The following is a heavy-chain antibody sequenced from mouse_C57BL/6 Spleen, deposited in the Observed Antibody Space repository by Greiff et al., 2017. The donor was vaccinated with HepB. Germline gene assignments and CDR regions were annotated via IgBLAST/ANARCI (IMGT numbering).Heavy chain of an antibody. Sequence: DVKVVESGGGLVKPGGSLKLSCAASGFTFSDYGMHWVRQAPEKGLEWVAYISSGSSTIYYADTVKGRFTISRDNAKNTLFLQMTSLRSQDTAMYYCASGPFNWDDAWFAYWGQGTLVTVSA. J-gene: IGHJ3*01. CDR2: ISSGSSTI. V-gene: IGHV5-17*01. CDR1: GFTFSDYG. D-gene: IGHD4-1*01. CDR3: ASGPFNWDDAWFAY.